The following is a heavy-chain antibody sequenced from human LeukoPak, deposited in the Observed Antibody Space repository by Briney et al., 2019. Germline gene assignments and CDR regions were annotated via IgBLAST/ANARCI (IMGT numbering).Heavy chain of an antibody. Sequence: ASVKASCKASGYTFTGYYLHWVRRAPGQGPEWMGWINPNSGDTNYAQKFQGRVTMTWDTSISTAYMGLSRLKSDDTAIYYCARGTAYTEHSFFDYWGQGTLVTVSS. CDR2: INPNSGDT. CDR3: ARGTAYTEHSFFDY. CDR1: GYTFTGYY. J-gene: IGHJ4*02. V-gene: IGHV1-2*02. D-gene: IGHD3-16*01.